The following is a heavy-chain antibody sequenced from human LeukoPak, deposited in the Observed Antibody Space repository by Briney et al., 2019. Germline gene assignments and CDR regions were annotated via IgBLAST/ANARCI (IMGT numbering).Heavy chain of an antibody. CDR2: IYYSGST. CDR3: ARLHTYYYNSSGYFDAFHI. J-gene: IGHJ3*02. Sequence: SETLSLTCTVSGGSISSSSYYWGWIRQPPGKGLEWIGSIYYSGSTYYNPSLKSRVTISVDTSKNQFSLKLSSVTAADTAMYYCARLHTYYYNSSGYFDAFHIWGQGTMVTVSS. CDR1: GGSISSSSYY. V-gene: IGHV4-39*01. D-gene: IGHD3-22*01.